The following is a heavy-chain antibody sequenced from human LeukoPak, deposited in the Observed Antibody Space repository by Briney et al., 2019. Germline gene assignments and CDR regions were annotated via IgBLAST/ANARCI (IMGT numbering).Heavy chain of an antibody. Sequence: GESLKISCKASGYTFPNYWIAWVRQMPGKGLEWMGIIYPGDSDTRYSPSFQGQVTLSADKSISTAYLQWSSLKASDTAMYYCAIGYSSSWFDYWGQGTLVTVSS. CDR1: GYTFPNYW. D-gene: IGHD6-13*01. CDR3: AIGYSSSWFDY. CDR2: IYPGDSDT. J-gene: IGHJ4*02. V-gene: IGHV5-51*01.